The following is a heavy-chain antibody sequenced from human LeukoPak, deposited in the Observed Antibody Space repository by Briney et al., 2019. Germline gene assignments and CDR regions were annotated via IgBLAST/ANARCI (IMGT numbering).Heavy chain of an antibody. D-gene: IGHD2-15*01. Sequence: PSQTLSLTCTVSGGSISSGGHSWSWIRQPPGKGLEWIGYIYHSGSGSTYYNPSLKSRVTISIDKSKNQFSLKLRSVTAADTSVYHCARGVAALDPFDIWGQGTMVTVSS. V-gene: IGHV4-30-2*01. CDR1: GGSISSGGHS. CDR2: IYHSGSGST. CDR3: ARGVAALDPFDI. J-gene: IGHJ3*02.